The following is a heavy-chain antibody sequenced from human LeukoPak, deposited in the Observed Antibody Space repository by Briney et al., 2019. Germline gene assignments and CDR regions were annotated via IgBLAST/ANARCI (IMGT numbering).Heavy chain of an antibody. CDR1: GFTFSSYA. V-gene: IGHV3-30-3*01. CDR2: ISYDGSNK. D-gene: IGHD6-19*01. CDR3: AREKWAVAPADY. Sequence: GRSLRLSCAASGFTFSSYAMHWVRQAPGKGLEWVAVISYDGSNKYYADSVKGRFTISRDNSKNTLYLQMNSLRAEDTAVYYCAREKWAVAPADYWDQGTLVTVSS. J-gene: IGHJ4*02.